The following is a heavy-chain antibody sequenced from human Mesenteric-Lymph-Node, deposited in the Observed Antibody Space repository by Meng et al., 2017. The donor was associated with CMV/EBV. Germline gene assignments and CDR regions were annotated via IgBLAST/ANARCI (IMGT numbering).Heavy chain of an antibody. CDR3: ARERSLPDY. CDR1: GFSFSTYA. J-gene: IGHJ4*02. V-gene: IGHV3-23*01. CDR2: ISNDGDNT. Sequence: GESLKISCAASGFSFSTYAMSWVRQAPGKGLEWVSAISNDGDNTFYADSVKGRYTISRANSENTVYLQMNSLRAEDTAVYYCARERSLPDYWGQGTLVTVSS.